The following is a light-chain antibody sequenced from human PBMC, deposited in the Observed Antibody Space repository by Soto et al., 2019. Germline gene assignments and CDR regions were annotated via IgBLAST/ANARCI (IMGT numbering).Light chain of an antibody. J-gene: IGKJ2*03. CDR1: QSVSSNY. V-gene: IGKV3-20*01. CDR2: ATS. Sequence: EIVLTQSPGTLSLSPGDRVTLSCRASQSVSSNYLAWYQQKPGQAPSLLIYATSARATGIPDRFSGSGSGTDFTLTISRLETEDFAMYYCQQYGDYNSPRYSFGQGTRLEI. CDR3: QQYGDYNSPRYS.